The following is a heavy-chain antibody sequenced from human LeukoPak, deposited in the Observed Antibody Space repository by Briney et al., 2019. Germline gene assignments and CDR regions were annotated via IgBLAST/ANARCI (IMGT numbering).Heavy chain of an antibody. J-gene: IGHJ6*04. CDR3: AELGITTIGGV. CDR1: GFTFSSYA. D-gene: IGHD3-10*02. CDR2: ISGSGGST. V-gene: IGHV3-23*01. Sequence: TGGSLRLSCAASGFTFSSYAMGWVRQAPGKGLEWVSAISGSGGSTYYADSVKGRFTISRDNAKNSLYLQMNSLRAEDTAVYYCAELGITTIGGVWGKGTTVTISS.